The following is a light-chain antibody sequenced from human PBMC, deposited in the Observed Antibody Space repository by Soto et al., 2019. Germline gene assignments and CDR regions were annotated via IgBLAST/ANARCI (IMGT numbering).Light chain of an antibody. CDR2: DVT. V-gene: IGLV2-11*01. J-gene: IGLJ1*01. Sequence: QSALTQPRSVSGSPGQSVSLSCTGTSSDVGGYNYVSWYQHHPGKAPKLMIYDVTKRPSGVPDRFSGSKSGNTASLTISGLQAEDEADYYCCSYAGSLSFVFGTGTKVTVL. CDR1: SSDVGGYNY. CDR3: CSYAGSLSFV.